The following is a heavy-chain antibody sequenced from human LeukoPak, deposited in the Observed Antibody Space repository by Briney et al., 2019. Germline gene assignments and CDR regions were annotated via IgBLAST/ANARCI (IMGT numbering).Heavy chain of an antibody. CDR2: ISGSGGST. V-gene: IGHV3-23*01. J-gene: IGHJ4*02. D-gene: IGHD4-11*01. CDR1: GFTFSSYG. CDR3: ARGEGLVLYDFSKIY. Sequence: GGSLRLSCAASGFTFSSYGMSWVRQAPGKGLEWVSAISGSGGSTYYADSVKGRFTISRDNSKNTLYLQMNSLRAEDTAVYYCARGEGLVLYDFSKIYWGQGTLVTVSS.